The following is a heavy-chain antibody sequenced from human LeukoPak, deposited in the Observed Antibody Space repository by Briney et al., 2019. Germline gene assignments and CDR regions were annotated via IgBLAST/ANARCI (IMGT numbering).Heavy chain of an antibody. Sequence: GSLRLSCAASGFTFSSYSMNWVRPAPGKGLAWVSSISSSSSYIYYADSVKGRFTISRDNAKNSLYLPMNSLRAEDTAVYYFAELGITIIGGVWGKGTTVTISS. D-gene: IGHD3-10*02. J-gene: IGHJ6*04. CDR1: GFTFSSYS. V-gene: IGHV3-21*01. CDR3: AELGITIIGGV. CDR2: ISSSSSYI.